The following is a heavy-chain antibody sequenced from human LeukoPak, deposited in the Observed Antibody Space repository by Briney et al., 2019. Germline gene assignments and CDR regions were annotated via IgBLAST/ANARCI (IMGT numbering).Heavy chain of an antibody. Sequence: PGRSLRLSCAASGFTFSSYGMHWVRQAPGKGLEWVAVISYDGSNKYYADSVKGRFTISRDNSKNTLYLQMNSLRAEDTAVYYCAKDSDDFWSGYSDYWGQGTLATVSS. D-gene: IGHD3-3*01. J-gene: IGHJ4*02. CDR3: AKDSDDFWSGYSDY. CDR1: GFTFSSYG. CDR2: ISYDGSNK. V-gene: IGHV3-30*18.